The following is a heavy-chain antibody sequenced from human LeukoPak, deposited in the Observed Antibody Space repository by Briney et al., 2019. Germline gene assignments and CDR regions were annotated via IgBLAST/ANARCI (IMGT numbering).Heavy chain of an antibody. CDR1: GGSISSSSYY. CDR2: IYYSGST. D-gene: IGHD1-26*01. Sequence: SETLSLTCTVSGGSISSSSYYWGWIRQPRGKGLEWIGSIYYSGSTYYNPSLKSRVTISVDTSKNQFSLKLSSVTAADTAVYYCARRGYSGSYGYFDYWGQGTLVTVSS. V-gene: IGHV4-39*01. CDR3: ARRGYSGSYGYFDY. J-gene: IGHJ4*02.